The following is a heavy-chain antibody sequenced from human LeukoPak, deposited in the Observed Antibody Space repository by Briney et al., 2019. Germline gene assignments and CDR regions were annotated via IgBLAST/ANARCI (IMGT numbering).Heavy chain of an antibody. D-gene: IGHD3-22*01. Sequence: ASVKVSCKASGYTFTSYYMHWVRQAPGQALEWMRIINPSGSSTSYAQKFQGRVTMTRGTSTSTVYMELSSLRSEDTAVYYCASVGDSSGYYFDYWGQGTLVTVSS. CDR3: ASVGDSSGYYFDY. V-gene: IGHV1-46*01. CDR1: GYTFTSYY. CDR2: INPSGSST. J-gene: IGHJ4*02.